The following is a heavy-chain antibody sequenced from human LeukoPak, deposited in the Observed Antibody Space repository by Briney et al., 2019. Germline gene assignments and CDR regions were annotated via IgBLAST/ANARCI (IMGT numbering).Heavy chain of an antibody. D-gene: IGHD1-1*01. CDR1: GYTFTVHY. V-gene: IGHV1-2*06. CDR2: INPTTGVA. CDR3: ARLDRNYYYLDV. J-gene: IGHJ6*03. Sequence: ASVKVSCKTSGYTFTVHYMNWVRQAPGQGLEWMGRINPTTGVANYAQKFQGRITVTRDTSINTACMELSSLTSDDTAVYYCARLDRNYYYLDVWGQGTTVTVSS.